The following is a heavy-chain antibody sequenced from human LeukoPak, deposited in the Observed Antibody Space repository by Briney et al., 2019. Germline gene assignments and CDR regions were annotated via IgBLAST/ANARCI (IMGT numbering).Heavy chain of an antibody. V-gene: IGHV3-48*04. CDR1: GFTFSTYW. D-gene: IGHD3-10*02. CDR2: ISSSGSTI. Sequence: GGSLRLSCAASGFTFSTYWMTWVRQAPGKGLEWVSYISSSGSTIYYADSVKGRFTISRGNAKNSLYLQMNSLRAEDTAVYYCAELGITMIGGVWGKGTTVTISS. J-gene: IGHJ6*04. CDR3: AELGITMIGGV.